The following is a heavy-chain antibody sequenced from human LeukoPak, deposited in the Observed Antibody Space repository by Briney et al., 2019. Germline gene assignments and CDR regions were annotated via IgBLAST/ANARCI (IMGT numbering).Heavy chain of an antibody. Sequence: PSETLSLTCTVSGGSISSYYWGWIRQPPGKGLEWIGSIYYSGSTYYNPSLKSRVTISVDTSKNQFSLKLSSVTAADTAVYYCARLAYGSGRPNWFDPWGQGTLVTVSS. CDR1: GGSISSYY. CDR3: ARLAYGSGRPNWFDP. CDR2: IYYSGST. J-gene: IGHJ5*02. D-gene: IGHD3-10*01. V-gene: IGHV4-39*01.